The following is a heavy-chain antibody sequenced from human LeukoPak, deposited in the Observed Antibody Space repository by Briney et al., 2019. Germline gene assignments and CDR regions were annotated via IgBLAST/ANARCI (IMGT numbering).Heavy chain of an antibody. J-gene: IGHJ3*02. Sequence: GGSLRLSCAASGFTFSNYAMSWVRQAPGKGLEWVSGISNTGISTYYADSVKGRFSISKDNSKSTLYLQMNSLRAEDTAIYYCAKDTLRGIVKVNAFDIWGQGTMVTVSS. D-gene: IGHD3-10*01. CDR2: ISNTGIST. CDR3: AKDTLRGIVKVNAFDI. CDR1: GFTFSNYA. V-gene: IGHV3-23*01.